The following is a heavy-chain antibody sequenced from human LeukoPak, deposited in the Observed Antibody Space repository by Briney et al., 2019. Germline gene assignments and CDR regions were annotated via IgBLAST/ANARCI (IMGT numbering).Heavy chain of an antibody. CDR2: IYYSGST. CDR1: GGSISSSSYY. Sequence: SETLSLTCTVCGGSISSSSYYWGWIRQPPGKGLEWIGSIYYSGSTYYNPSLKSRVTISVDTSKNQFSLKLSSVTAADTAVYYCARHVRGTTRNYYFDYWGQGTLVTVSS. CDR3: ARHVRGTTRNYYFDY. D-gene: IGHD1-1*01. V-gene: IGHV4-39*01. J-gene: IGHJ4*02.